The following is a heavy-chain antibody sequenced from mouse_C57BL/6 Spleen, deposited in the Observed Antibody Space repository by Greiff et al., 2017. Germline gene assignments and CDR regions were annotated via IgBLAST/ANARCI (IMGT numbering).Heavy chain of an antibody. CDR2: INYDGSST. CDR1: GFTFSDYY. V-gene: IGHV5-16*01. Sequence: EVQLVESEGGLVQPGRSMKLSCTASGFTFSDYYMAWVRQVPEKGLEWVANINYDGSSTYYLDSLKSRFIISRDNAKNILYLQMSSLKSEDTATYYCARDKRDNWDAYFDDWGQGTTLTVSS. D-gene: IGHD4-1*01. J-gene: IGHJ2*01. CDR3: ARDKRDNWDAYFDD.